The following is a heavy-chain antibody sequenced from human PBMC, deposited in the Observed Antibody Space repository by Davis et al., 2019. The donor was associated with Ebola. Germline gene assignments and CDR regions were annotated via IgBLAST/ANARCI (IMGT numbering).Heavy chain of an antibody. J-gene: IGHJ4*02. CDR2: IYDHST. CDR1: GVSFSLYS. V-gene: IGHV3-53*05. CDR3: VRDGVIILTAFYGDVY. D-gene: IGHD3-3*01. Sequence: GESLKISCVASGVSFSLYSMSWVRQAPGKGLEWVSVIYDHSTAYADSGRGRFTISRDSSKNTVYLQMDSLRIDDTAVYFCVRDGVIILTAFYGDVYWGQGTPVTVSS.